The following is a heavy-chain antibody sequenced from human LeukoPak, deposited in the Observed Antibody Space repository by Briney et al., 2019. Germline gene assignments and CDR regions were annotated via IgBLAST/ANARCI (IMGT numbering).Heavy chain of an antibody. Sequence: GGSLRLSCAASGFTFSTSDIGWVRQAPAKDPAGVSSISGGGYTHYADSVNGRFTISRDTSKNTLYLQMNSLRAEDTAVYYCAKDHGVSGSYRAFNYWGQGTLVTVSS. CDR2: ISGGGYT. CDR3: AKDHGVSGSYRAFNY. V-gene: IGHV3-23*01. D-gene: IGHD3-16*02. J-gene: IGHJ4*02. CDR1: GFTFSTSD.